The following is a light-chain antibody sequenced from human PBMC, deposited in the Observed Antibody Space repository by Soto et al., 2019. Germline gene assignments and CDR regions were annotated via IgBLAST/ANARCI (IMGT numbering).Light chain of an antibody. CDR3: SSYTTTTTRLV. V-gene: IGLV2-14*01. J-gene: IGLJ3*02. Sequence: QSALTQPASVSGSPGQSITISCPGTSSDVGGYDFVSWYRHHPGKAPKLIISEVSNRPSGVSNRFSGSKSGNTASLTISGLQAEDEADYYCSSYTTTTTRLVFGGGTKLTVL. CDR1: SSDVGGYDF. CDR2: EVS.